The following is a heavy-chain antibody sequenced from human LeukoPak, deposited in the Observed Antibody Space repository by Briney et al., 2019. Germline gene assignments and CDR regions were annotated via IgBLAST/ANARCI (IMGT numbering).Heavy chain of an antibody. CDR1: GGSISSSSYY. Sequence: PSETLSLTCTVSGGSISSSSYYWGWIRRPPGKGLEWIGYIYYSGSTNYNPSLKSRVTISVDTSKNQFSLKLSSVTAADTAVYYCARRFDDSSGYLNDIWGQGTMVTVSS. D-gene: IGHD3-22*01. CDR2: IYYSGST. CDR3: ARRFDDSSGYLNDI. J-gene: IGHJ3*02. V-gene: IGHV4-61*05.